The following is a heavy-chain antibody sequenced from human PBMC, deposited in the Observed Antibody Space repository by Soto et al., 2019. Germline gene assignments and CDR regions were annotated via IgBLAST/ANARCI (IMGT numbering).Heavy chain of an antibody. CDR2: LYDVDGT. CDR1: GLTVRGKKY. D-gene: IGHD6-19*01. J-gene: IGHJ3*02. Sequence: DVQLVASGGGVIQPGGSLRLSCAALGLTVRGKKYITWVRQAPGKGLEWVSALYDVDGTYYADSAKGRFTISRDNSNNIIYLQMNSLGPDDTAVYYCASWLDREHAYDIWGLGTMVTVSS. CDR3: ASWLDREHAYDI. V-gene: IGHV3-53*01.